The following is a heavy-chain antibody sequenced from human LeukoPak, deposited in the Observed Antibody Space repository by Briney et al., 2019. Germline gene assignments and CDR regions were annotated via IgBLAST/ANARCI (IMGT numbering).Heavy chain of an antibody. CDR2: INPSGGST. J-gene: IGHJ5*02. V-gene: IGHV1-46*01. CDR3: ARDRRSGYYNPNWFDP. Sequence: GASVKVSCKASGYTFTSYYMHWVRQAPGQGLEWMGIINPSGGSTSYAQKFQGRVTMTRDTSTSTVYMELSSLRSEDTAVYYCARDRRSGYYNPNWFDPWGQGTLVTVSS. CDR1: GYTFTSYY. D-gene: IGHD3-22*01.